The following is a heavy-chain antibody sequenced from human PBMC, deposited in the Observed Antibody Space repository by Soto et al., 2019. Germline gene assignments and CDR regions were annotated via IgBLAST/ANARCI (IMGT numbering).Heavy chain of an antibody. Sequence: GGSLRLSCQASGFNFDNYGMHWVRQAPGKGLEWVAVITYDGSNKCYADSVKGRFTISRDNSKNTLSLHLNTLKPEDTAVYHCAKDRVGGTFYTPLGFWGQGTLVTVS. J-gene: IGHJ4*02. V-gene: IGHV3-30*18. CDR2: ITYDGSNK. CDR1: GFNFDNYG. D-gene: IGHD1-7*01. CDR3: AKDRVGGTFYTPLGF.